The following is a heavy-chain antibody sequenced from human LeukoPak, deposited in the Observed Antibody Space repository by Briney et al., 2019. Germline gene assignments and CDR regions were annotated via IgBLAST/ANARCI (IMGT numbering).Heavy chain of an antibody. J-gene: IGHJ6*02. CDR3: ARDSPVAGTPYYYGMEV. D-gene: IGHD6-19*01. V-gene: IGHV1-3*01. CDR2: INGNNGKT. CDR1: EQTFTTYR. Sequence: GASVKVSCKASEQTFTTYRVQWVRQAPGQRLEWMGWINGNNGKTRYSENFQGRVTISRDTSASTGYLEVNSLRSEDTAVYYCARDSPVAGTPYYYGMEVWGQGTTVTVSS.